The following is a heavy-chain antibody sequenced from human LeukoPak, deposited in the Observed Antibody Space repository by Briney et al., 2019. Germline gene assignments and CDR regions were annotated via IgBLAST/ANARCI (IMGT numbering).Heavy chain of an antibody. CDR2: ISYSGNTYT. CDR1: GGSISSSTYC. D-gene: IGHD6-13*01. J-gene: IGHJ3*02. V-gene: IGHV4-39*01. CDR3: ARRLQQLVPSHAFDI. Sequence: SETLSLTCTVSGGSISSSTYCWAWIRQPPGKNLEWIGSISYSGNTYTYYNPSLKSQVTLSVDPSKNQFSLKLSSVTAADTAVYYCARRLQQLVPSHAFDIWGQGTMVTVSS.